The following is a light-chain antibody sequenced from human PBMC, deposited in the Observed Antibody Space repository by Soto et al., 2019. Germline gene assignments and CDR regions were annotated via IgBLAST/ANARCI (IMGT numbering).Light chain of an antibody. CDR2: GAS. CDR1: QSVHNF. CDR3: QQRSNWIT. Sequence: EVVLTQSPATLSLSPGDRAALSCKASQSVHNFLAWYQQKPGQAPRLLIYGASTRAAGIPARFSGSGSGTDFTLTISSLEPEDFAVYYCQQRSNWITFGQGTRLEIK. V-gene: IGKV3-11*01. J-gene: IGKJ5*01.